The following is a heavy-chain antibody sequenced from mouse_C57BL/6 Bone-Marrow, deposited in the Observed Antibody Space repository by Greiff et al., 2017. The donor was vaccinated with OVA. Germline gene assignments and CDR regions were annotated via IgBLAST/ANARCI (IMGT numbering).Heavy chain of an antibody. CDR2: IDPSDSYT. J-gene: IGHJ4*01. CDR3: ARWGYSNYDYAMDD. D-gene: IGHD2-5*01. CDR1: GYTFTSYW. Sequence: VQLQQSGAELVRPGTSVKLSCKASGYTFTSYWMHWVKQRPGQGLEWIGVIDPSDSYTNYNQKFKGKATLTVDTSSSTAYMQLSSLTSEDSAVYYCARWGYSNYDYAMDDWGQGTSVTVSS. V-gene: IGHV1-59*01.